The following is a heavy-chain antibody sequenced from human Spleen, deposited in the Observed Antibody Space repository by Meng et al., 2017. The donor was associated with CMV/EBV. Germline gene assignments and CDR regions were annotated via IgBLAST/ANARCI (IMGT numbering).Heavy chain of an antibody. CDR2: ISVSGSTK. V-gene: IGHV3-48*03. Sequence: GESLKISCVASGFIFSSSEMHWVRQAPGKGLEWLSYISVSGSTKYYADSVKGRFTISRDNAKSSLFLQMNSLRAEDTALYYCATITTVTALGDHWGQGTLVTVSS. D-gene: IGHD4-17*01. CDR3: ATITTVTALGDH. J-gene: IGHJ5*02. CDR1: GFIFSSSE.